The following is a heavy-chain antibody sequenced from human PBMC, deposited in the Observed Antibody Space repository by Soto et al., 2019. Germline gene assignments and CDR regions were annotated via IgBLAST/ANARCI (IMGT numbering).Heavy chain of an antibody. V-gene: IGHV4-59*01. Sequence: SETLSLTCTVSGGSISSYYGSWIRQPPGKGLEWIGYIYYSGSTNYNPSLKSRVTISVDTSKNQFSLKLSSVTAADTAVYYCARVIGRSIAARPFLFDPWGQGTLVTV. CDR3: ARVIGRSIAARPFLFDP. D-gene: IGHD6-6*01. CDR2: IYYSGST. J-gene: IGHJ5*02. CDR1: GGSISSYY.